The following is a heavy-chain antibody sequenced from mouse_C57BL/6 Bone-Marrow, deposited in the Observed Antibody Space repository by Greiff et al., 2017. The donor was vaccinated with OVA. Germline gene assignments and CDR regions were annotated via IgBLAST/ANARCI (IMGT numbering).Heavy chain of an antibody. CDR2: IYPRSGNT. CDR3: ARTGYYYGSRSWFAY. D-gene: IGHD1-1*01. J-gene: IGHJ3*01. Sequence: QVQLKQSGAELARPGASVKLSCKASGYTFTSYGISWVKQRTGQGLEWIGEIYPRSGNTYYNEKFKGKATLTADKSSSTAYMELRSLTSEDSAVYFCARTGYYYGSRSWFAYWGQGTLVTVSA. CDR1: GYTFTSYG. V-gene: IGHV1-81*01.